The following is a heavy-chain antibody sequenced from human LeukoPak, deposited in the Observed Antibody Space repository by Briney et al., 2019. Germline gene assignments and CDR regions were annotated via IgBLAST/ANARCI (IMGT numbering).Heavy chain of an antibody. CDR1: GYTFTSYG. D-gene: IGHD3-10*01. Sequence: ASVKVSCKASGYTFTSYGISWVRQAPGQGLEWMGWISAYNGNTNYAQKLQGRVTMTTDTSTSTAYMELRSLRSDDTAVYYCARVAYGSGSYYNEYYYYYYMDVWGKGTTVTISS. J-gene: IGHJ6*03. CDR2: ISAYNGNT. CDR3: ARVAYGSGSYYNEYYYYYYMDV. V-gene: IGHV1-18*01.